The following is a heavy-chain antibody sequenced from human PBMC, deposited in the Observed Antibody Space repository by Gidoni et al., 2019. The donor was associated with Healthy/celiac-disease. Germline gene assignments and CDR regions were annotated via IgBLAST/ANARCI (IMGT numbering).Heavy chain of an antibody. Sequence: QVQLVQSGAEVKKPGASVKVSCKASGYTFTSYYLPWVRQAPGQGLEWMGIINPSGGSTSYAQKFQGRVTMTRDTSTSTVYMELSSLRSEDTAVYYCARGGGGSSGPTPFDYWGQGTLVTVSS. CDR2: INPSGGST. D-gene: IGHD3-22*01. J-gene: IGHJ4*02. CDR1: GYTFTSYY. CDR3: ARGGGGSSGPTPFDY. V-gene: IGHV1-46*01.